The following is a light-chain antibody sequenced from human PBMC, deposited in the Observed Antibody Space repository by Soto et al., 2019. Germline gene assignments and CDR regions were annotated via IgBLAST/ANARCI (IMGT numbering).Light chain of an antibody. V-gene: IGLV2-14*01. CDR3: SSYTSSSTQV. J-gene: IGLJ1*01. CDR2: DVS. CDR1: SSDVGGYNY. Sequence: QSALTQPASVSGSPGQSITISCTGTSSDVGGYNYVSWYQQHPGKAPTLMIYDVSNRPSGVSNRFSGSKSGNTASLTISGLHAEDEADDYCSSYTSSSTQVFGTGTKLTVL.